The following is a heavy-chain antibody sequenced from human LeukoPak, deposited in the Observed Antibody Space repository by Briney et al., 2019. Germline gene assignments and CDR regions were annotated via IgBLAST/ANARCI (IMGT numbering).Heavy chain of an antibody. J-gene: IGHJ5*02. CDR2: IYYSGGT. CDR1: GGSISSYY. CDR3: ARDHRYYGSGHNWFDP. D-gene: IGHD3-10*01. V-gene: IGHV4-59*01. Sequence: PSETLSLTCTVSGGSISSYYWSWIRQPPGKGLEWIGHIYYSGGTNYNPSLKSRVTISVDTSKNQFSLKLSSVTAADTAVYYCARDHRYYGSGHNWFDPWGQGTLVTVSS.